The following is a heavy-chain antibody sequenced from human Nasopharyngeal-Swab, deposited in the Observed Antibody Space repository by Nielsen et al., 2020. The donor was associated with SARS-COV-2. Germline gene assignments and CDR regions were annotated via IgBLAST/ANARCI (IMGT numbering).Heavy chain of an antibody. CDR1: GFTFRDYW. J-gene: IGHJ4*02. D-gene: IGHD3-10*01. Sequence: GESLKISCVASGFTFRDYWMSWVRQAPAKGLEWVASIKQDGSEKNYVDSVKGRFTISRDNAKNPLLLQMDSLRTEDTAFYYCARVGGRTSPMGSWGQGTLVTVSS. CDR3: ARVGGRTSPMGS. CDR2: IKQDGSEK. V-gene: IGHV3-7*01.